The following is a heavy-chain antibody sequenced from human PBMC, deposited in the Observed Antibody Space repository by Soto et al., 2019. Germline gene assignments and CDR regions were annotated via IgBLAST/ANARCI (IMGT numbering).Heavy chain of an antibody. V-gene: IGHV4-4*03. Sequence: QVQLQESVPGLVKPPGTLSLTCAVSGDSISSSIWWSWVRLPPGKGLEWIGEIYHSGTTNYNPYLKSRVTISVDKSKNKFSRQMSSLTAEDTAVYYCARRGDGSGSLDYWGQGTLVTVFS. D-gene: IGHD3-10*01. CDR2: IYHSGTT. CDR1: GDSISSSIW. CDR3: ARRGDGSGSLDY. J-gene: IGHJ4*02.